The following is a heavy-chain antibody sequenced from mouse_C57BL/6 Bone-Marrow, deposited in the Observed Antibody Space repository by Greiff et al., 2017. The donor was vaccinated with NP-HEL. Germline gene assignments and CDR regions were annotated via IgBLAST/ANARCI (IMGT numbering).Heavy chain of an antibody. J-gene: IGHJ2*01. CDR1: GFTFSSYG. CDR3: ARQNFDD. Sequence: DVHLVESGGDLVKPGGSLKLSCAASGFTFSSYGMSWVRQTTDKRLEWVATISSGGSYTYYPDSVKGRFTISRDNAKNTLYLQRSSLKSEDTAMYYCARQNFDDWGQGTTLTVSS. CDR2: ISSGGSYT. V-gene: IGHV5-6*01.